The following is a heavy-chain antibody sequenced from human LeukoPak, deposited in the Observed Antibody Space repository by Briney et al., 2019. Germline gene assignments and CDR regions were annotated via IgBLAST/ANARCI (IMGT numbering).Heavy chain of an antibody. J-gene: IGHJ3*02. D-gene: IGHD3-22*01. CDR2: IYTSGST. V-gene: IGHV4-4*07. CDR3: ARDHYYDSSGYYPHDAFDI. CDR1: GGSVSSYY. Sequence: KPSETLSLTCTVSGGSVSSYYWSWIRQPAGKGLEWIGRIYTSGSTNYNPSLKSRVTMSVDTSKNQFSLKLSSVTAADTAVYYCARDHYYDSSGYYPHDAFDIWGQGTMVTVSS.